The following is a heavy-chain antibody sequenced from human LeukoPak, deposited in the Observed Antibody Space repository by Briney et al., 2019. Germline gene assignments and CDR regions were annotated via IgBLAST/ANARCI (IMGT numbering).Heavy chain of an antibody. J-gene: IGHJ4*02. Sequence: PSETLSLTCTVSGVSINSNTYYWGWIRQPPGKGLEWIASFYYTATTYYNPSLKRRVNISVDTSKNQFSLKLSSVTAAGTAVYYCAREHSSMIVVRGGVDYWGQGTLVTVSS. V-gene: IGHV4-39*07. D-gene: IGHD3-22*01. CDR3: AREHSSMIVVRGGVDY. CDR2: FYYTATT. CDR1: GVSINSNTYY.